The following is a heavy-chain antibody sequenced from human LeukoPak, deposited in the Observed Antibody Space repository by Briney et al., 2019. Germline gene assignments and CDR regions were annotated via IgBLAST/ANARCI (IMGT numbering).Heavy chain of an antibody. CDR2: ISSSSSYI. CDR3: ARAGGSTVSHSDY. CDR1: GFTFSSYS. D-gene: IGHD4-17*01. Sequence: GGSLRLSCAASGFTFSSYSMNWVRQAPGKGLEWVSSISSSSSYIYYADSVKGRFTISKDNAKNSLYLQMNSLRAEDTAVYYCARAGGSTVSHSDYWGQGTLVTVSS. J-gene: IGHJ4*02. V-gene: IGHV3-21*01.